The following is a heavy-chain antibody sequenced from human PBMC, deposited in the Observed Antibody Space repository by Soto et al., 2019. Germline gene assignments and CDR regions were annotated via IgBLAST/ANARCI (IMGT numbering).Heavy chain of an antibody. Sequence: SETLSLTCTVSGGSISGSKYYWGWIRQPPGKGLEWIVSAYYSGSTNYNPSLTSRVNISVDTSKNQFSLKLSSVTAADTAVYYCARQGLGYYDGSGYYGMDVWGQGTTVTVSS. D-gene: IGHD3-22*01. J-gene: IGHJ6*02. V-gene: IGHV4-39*01. CDR3: ARQGLGYYDGSGYYGMDV. CDR2: AYYSGST. CDR1: GGSISGSKYY.